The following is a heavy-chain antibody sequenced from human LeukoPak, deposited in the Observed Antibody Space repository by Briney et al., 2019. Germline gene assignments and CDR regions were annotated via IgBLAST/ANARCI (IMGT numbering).Heavy chain of an antibody. D-gene: IGHD6-19*01. CDR2: IYYSGST. Sequence: SETLSLTCTVSGGSISSYYRSWIRQPPGKGLEWIGYIYYSGSTNYNPSLKSRVTISVDTSKNQFSLKLSSVTAADTAVYYCARSSGWYDYYYYYMDVWGKGTTVTVSS. CDR1: GGSISSYY. V-gene: IGHV4-59*01. J-gene: IGHJ6*03. CDR3: ARSSGWYDYYYYYMDV.